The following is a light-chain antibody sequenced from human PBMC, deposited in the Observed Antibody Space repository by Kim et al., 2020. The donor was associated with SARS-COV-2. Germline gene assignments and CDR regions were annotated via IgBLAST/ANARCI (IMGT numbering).Light chain of an antibody. Sequence: EIVLTQSPATLSLYPGERATLSCRASQSVSSYLAWYQQKPGQAPRLLIYDASNRATGIPARFSGSGSGRDFTHTISSLEPEDFAVYYGYQCSNWPPAITFGGGTKVDIK. CDR1: QSVSSY. CDR2: DAS. CDR3: YQCSNWPPAIT. V-gene: IGKV3-11*02. J-gene: IGKJ4*01.